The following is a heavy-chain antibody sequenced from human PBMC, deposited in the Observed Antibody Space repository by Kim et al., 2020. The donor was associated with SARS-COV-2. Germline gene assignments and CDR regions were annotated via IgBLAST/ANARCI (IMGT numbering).Heavy chain of an antibody. V-gene: IGHV4-34*01. CDR2: ST. CDR3: ERLRVTGDAH. J-gene: IGHJ4*02. Sequence: STKSNPSLKSRVDISVDTSKNQFSLKLSSVTAAGTAVYYCERLRVTGDAHWGQGTLVTVSS. D-gene: IGHD2-8*02.